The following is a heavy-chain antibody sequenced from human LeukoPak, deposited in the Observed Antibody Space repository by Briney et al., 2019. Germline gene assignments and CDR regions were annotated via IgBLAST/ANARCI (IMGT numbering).Heavy chain of an antibody. J-gene: IGHJ4*02. D-gene: IGHD3-22*01. Sequence: GGSLRLSCAASGFTFSSYAMNWVRQAPGKGLEWVSAISGSGGGTYYSDSVKGRFTISRDNSENTLYLQMNSLRAEDTAVYYCAKEADTIIVLKRYLDYWGQGTLVTVSS. CDR1: GFTFSSYA. CDR2: ISGSGGGT. V-gene: IGHV3-23*01. CDR3: AKEADTIIVLKRYLDY.